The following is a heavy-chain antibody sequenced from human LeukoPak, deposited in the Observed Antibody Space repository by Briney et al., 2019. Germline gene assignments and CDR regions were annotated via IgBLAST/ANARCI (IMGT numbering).Heavy chain of an antibody. D-gene: IGHD5-18*01. CDR2: IYYSGST. CDR3: ARGGYSYGYYYYGMDV. Sequence: SQTLSLTCTVSGGSISSGGYYWSWIRQHPGKGLEWIGYIYYSGSTCYNPSLKSRVTISVDTSKNQFSLKLSSVTAADTAVYYCARGGYSYGYYYYGMDVWGQGTTVTVSS. CDR1: GGSISSGGYY. V-gene: IGHV4-31*03. J-gene: IGHJ6*02.